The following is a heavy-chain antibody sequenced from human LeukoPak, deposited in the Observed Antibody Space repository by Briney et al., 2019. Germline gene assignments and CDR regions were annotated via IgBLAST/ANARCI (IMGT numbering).Heavy chain of an antibody. CDR2: ISSNGGST. D-gene: IGHD2-15*01. Sequence: GGSLRLSCSACGFTFSSYAMHLFRQAPGKGLEYVSAISSNGGSTYYADSVKCRFTTSRDNSKNTLYLQMSSLRAEDTAVYYCARAPDIVVVLAATTECFQHWRQGTLVTVSS. CDR1: GFTFSSYA. J-gene: IGHJ1*01. V-gene: IGHV3-64D*06. CDR3: ARAPDIVVVLAATTECFQH.